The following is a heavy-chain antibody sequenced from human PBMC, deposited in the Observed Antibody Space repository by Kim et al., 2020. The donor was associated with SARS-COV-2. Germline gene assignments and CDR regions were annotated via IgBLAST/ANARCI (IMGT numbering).Heavy chain of an antibody. V-gene: IGHV1-8*01. D-gene: IGHD7-27*01. J-gene: IGHJ2*01. CDR3: VNTIGWGSQDWIFDL. CDR2: MDPVSGNT. Sequence: ASVKVSCKASGYTFTSYHINWVRQAAGQGLEWMGWMDPVSGNTGHAQKVQGRVTMTRDTSISTAYMELSSLRYEDTAVYFCVNTIGWGSQDWIFDLGGRGTLITVSS. CDR1: GYTFTSYH.